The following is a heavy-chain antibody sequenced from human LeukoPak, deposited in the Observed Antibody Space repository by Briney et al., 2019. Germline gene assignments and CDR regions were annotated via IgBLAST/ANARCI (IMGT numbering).Heavy chain of an antibody. Sequence: SETLSLTCAVYGGSFSGYYWSWIRQPPGKGLEWIGEINHSGSTNYNPSLKSRVTISLDTSKNQFSLKLSSVTAADTAVYYCARVSVTMVRGRAFDIWGQGTTVTVSS. D-gene: IGHD3-10*01. CDR1: GGSFSGYY. CDR3: ARVSVTMVRGRAFDI. J-gene: IGHJ3*02. V-gene: IGHV4-34*01. CDR2: INHSGST.